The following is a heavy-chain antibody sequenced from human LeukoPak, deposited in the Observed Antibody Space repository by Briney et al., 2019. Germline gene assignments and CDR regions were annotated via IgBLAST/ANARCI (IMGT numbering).Heavy chain of an antibody. J-gene: IGHJ5*02. V-gene: IGHV3-49*04. D-gene: IGHD3-22*01. CDR2: IRRQTYGGTT. Sequence: GGSLRLSCTGSGLTFGDYAMSCVRQAPGKGLEWVGFIRRQTYGGTTEYAASVKGRFTISREDSKSIAYMEMDSLKTEDTAVYYCTTHSYDSRWFYYPGVSWGQGSLVTVSS. CDR3: TTHSYDSRWFYYPGVS. CDR1: GLTFGDYA.